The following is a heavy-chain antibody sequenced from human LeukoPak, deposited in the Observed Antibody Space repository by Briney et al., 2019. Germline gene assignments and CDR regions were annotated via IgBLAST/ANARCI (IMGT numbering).Heavy chain of an antibody. D-gene: IGHD5-24*01. CDR3: ARFEEKATIFDY. CDR2: ISGSGIAI. Sequence: NTGGSLRLSCAASGFTFSDYYMSWIRQAPGKGLEWVSYISGSGIAIYFADSVKGRFSISRDNAKNLLYLQMNSLRAEDTAVYYCARFEEKATIFDYWGQGTLVTVSS. J-gene: IGHJ4*02. CDR1: GFTFSDYY. V-gene: IGHV3-11*04.